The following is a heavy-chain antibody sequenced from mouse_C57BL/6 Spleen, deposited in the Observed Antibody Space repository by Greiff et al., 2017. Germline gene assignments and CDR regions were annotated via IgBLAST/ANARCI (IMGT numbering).Heavy chain of an antibody. J-gene: IGHJ4*01. CDR3: ARKGAYYSNYDAMDD. CDR1: GYAFSSSW. D-gene: IGHD2-5*01. Sequence: QVQLKESGPELVKPGASVKISCKASGYAFSSSWMNWVKQRPGKGLEWIGRIYPGDGDTNYNGKFTGKATLTADKSSSTAYMQLSSLTSEDSAVYFCARKGAYYSNYDAMDDWGQGTSVTVSS. CDR2: IYPGDGDT. V-gene: IGHV1-82*01.